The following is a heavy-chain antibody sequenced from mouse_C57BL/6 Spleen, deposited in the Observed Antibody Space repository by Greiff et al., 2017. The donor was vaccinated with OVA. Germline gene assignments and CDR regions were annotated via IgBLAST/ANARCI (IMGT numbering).Heavy chain of an antibody. D-gene: IGHD4-1*01. CDR1: GYTFTSYW. CDR2: IDPSDSEN. CDR3: ARSRGLGRVFDY. V-gene: IGHV1-52*01. J-gene: IGHJ2*01. Sequence: QVQLQQPGAELVRPGSSVKLSCKASGYTFTSYWMHWVKQRPIQGLEWIGNIDPSDSENHYNQKFKDKATLTVDKSSSTAYLQLSSLTSEDSAVYYCARSRGLGRVFDYWGQGTTLTVSS.